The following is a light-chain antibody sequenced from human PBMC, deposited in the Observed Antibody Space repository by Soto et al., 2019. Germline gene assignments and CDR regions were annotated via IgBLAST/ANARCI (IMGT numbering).Light chain of an antibody. CDR1: SSDVGGYNY. CDR2: DVT. J-gene: IGLJ1*01. CDR3: CSFTTSSTYV. V-gene: IGLV2-14*01. Sequence: QSALTQPASVSGSPGQSITISCTGTSSDVGGYNYVSWYQQYPGKAPKVMIYDVTNRPSGVSNCFSGSRSGNTASLTISGLQAEDEADYYCCSFTTSSTYVFGTGTQLTVL.